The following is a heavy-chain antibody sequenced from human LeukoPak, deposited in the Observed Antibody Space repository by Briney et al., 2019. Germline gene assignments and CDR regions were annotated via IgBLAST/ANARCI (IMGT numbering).Heavy chain of an antibody. V-gene: IGHV3-13*01. Sequence: GGSLRLSCAASGFTFSSYDMHWVRQATGKGLEWVSAIGTAGDTYYPGSVKGRFTISRENAKNSLYLQMNSLRAEDTAVYYCARAQSGSYYPGYTFDIWGQGTMVTVSS. CDR2: IGTAGDT. CDR3: ARAQSGSYYPGYTFDI. CDR1: GFTFSSYD. J-gene: IGHJ3*02. D-gene: IGHD1-26*01.